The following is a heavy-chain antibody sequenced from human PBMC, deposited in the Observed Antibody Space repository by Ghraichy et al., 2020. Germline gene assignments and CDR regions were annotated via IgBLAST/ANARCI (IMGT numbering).Heavy chain of an antibody. J-gene: IGHJ6*02. CDR3: TKDMTPGGADV. V-gene: IGHV3-9*01. CDR2: LLLHIGRT. Sequence: LSLTCAASGFRFDYYGMHWVRRAPGRGLEWVSGLLLHIGRTGYADSVKGRFTISRDYAKNSLYLQMNSLRVEDTAVYYCTKDMTPGGADVWGPGTAVTVSS. CDR1: GFRFDYYG. D-gene: IGHD3-16*01.